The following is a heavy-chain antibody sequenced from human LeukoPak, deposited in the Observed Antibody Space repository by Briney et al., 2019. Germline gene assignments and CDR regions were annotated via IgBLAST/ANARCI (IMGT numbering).Heavy chain of an antibody. V-gene: IGHV1-69*05. CDR2: IIPILGTA. Sequence: SVKVSCKASGGTFSSYAISWVRQAPGQGLEWMGGIIPILGTANYAQKFRGRVTITTDESTSTAYMELSSLRSEDTAVYYCARDFRIRIAAASGSVSHFDYWGQGTLVTISS. CDR1: GGTFSSYA. J-gene: IGHJ4*02. D-gene: IGHD6-13*01. CDR3: ARDFRIRIAAASGSVSHFDY.